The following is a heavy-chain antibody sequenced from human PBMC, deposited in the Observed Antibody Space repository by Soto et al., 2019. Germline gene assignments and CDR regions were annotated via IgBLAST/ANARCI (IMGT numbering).Heavy chain of an antibody. CDR1: GGSISSGGYY. Sequence: QVQLQESCPGLVKPSQTLSLTCTVSGGSISSGGYYWSWIRQHPGKGLEWIGYIYYSGSTYYNPSLKSRVTISVDTSKNQFSLKLSSVTAADTAVYYCARGVVKWGMGWYFDLWGRGTLVTVSS. J-gene: IGHJ2*01. D-gene: IGHD1-26*01. CDR2: IYYSGST. V-gene: IGHV4-31*03. CDR3: ARGVVKWGMGWYFDL.